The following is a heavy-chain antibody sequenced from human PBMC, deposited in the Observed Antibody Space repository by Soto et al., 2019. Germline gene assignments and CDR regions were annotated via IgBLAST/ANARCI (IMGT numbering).Heavy chain of an antibody. CDR2: IIPILGIA. CDR3: ARAGVRGVSIGPIVGMYV. Sequence: QVQLVQSGAEVKKPGSSVKVSCKASGGTFSSYTISWVREAAGQGLEWMGRIIPILGIANYAQKFQGRVTITADKSTSTGYMELSSLRSEDTSVYYCARAGVRGVSIGPIVGMYVWGQADTLTVSS. D-gene: IGHD3-10*02. J-gene: IGHJ6*02. V-gene: IGHV1-69*02. CDR1: GGTFSSYT.